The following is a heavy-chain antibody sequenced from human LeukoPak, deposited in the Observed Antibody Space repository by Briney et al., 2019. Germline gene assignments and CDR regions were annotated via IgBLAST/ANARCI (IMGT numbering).Heavy chain of an antibody. D-gene: IGHD3-10*01. J-gene: IGHJ4*02. Sequence: ASVKVSCKASGYTFTSYAMHWLRQAPGQRLEWMGWINAGNGNTKYSQKFQGRVTITRDTSASTAYMELSSLRSEDTAVYYCARAMVRGVYYFDYWGQGTLVTVSS. CDR3: ARAMVRGVYYFDY. CDR2: INAGNGNT. V-gene: IGHV1-3*01. CDR1: GYTFTSYA.